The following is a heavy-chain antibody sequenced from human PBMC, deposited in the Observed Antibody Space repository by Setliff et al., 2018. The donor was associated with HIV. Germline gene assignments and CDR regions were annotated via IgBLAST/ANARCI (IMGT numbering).Heavy chain of an antibody. Sequence: SLRLSCAASGFTFSSYGMNWVRQAPGKGLEWVAIIWYDGSKKYYADSVKGRFTMSRDNSKNTLYLQMNSLRTEDTAVYYCAKNARDYYYYYMDVWGKGTTVTVSS. CDR3: AKNARDYYYYYMDV. CDR1: GFTFSSYG. J-gene: IGHJ6*03. CDR2: IWYDGSKK. V-gene: IGHV3-30*02.